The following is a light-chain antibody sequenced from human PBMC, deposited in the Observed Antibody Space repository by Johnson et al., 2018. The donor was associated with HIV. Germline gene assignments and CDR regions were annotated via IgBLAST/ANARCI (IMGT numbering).Light chain of an antibody. CDR1: SSNIGNNY. Sequence: QSVLTQPPSVSAAPGQKVTISCSGSSSNIGNNYVSWFQHLPGTAPKLLIYENNKRPSGIPDRFSASKSGTSATLGITGLQTGDEADYYCGTWDSSLSAGVLGTGTKVTVL. CDR3: GTWDSSLSAGV. V-gene: IGLV1-51*02. CDR2: ENN. J-gene: IGLJ1*01.